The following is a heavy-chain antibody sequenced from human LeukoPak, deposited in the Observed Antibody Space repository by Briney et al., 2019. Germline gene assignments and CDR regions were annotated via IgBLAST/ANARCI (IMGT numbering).Heavy chain of an antibody. CDR2: VYSSGST. CDR1: GGSINSYY. D-gene: IGHD4-23*01. CDR3: ARGAKATVVTM. V-gene: IGHV4-4*07. J-gene: IGHJ4*02. Sequence: SETLSLTCTVSGGSINSYYWSWIRQPAGKGLEWIGRVYSSGSTNYNPSLKSRVSMSVDMSKNQFSLKLTSVTAADTAVYYCARGAKATVVTMWGQGILVTVSS.